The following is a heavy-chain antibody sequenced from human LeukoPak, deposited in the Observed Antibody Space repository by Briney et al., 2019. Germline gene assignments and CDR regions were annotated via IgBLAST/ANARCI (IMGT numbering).Heavy chain of an antibody. CDR2: IYYSGTT. V-gene: IGHV4-59*01. Sequence: KPSETLSLTCTVSGGSISTYYWSWIRQPPGKGLQWLGYIYYSGTTNYNPSLKSRVTISVDTSKNQFSLKLSSVTAADTAVYYCARRLAEAGKNFDYWGQGTLVTVSS. J-gene: IGHJ4*02. CDR3: ARRLAEAGKNFDY. D-gene: IGHD6-19*01. CDR1: GGSISTYY.